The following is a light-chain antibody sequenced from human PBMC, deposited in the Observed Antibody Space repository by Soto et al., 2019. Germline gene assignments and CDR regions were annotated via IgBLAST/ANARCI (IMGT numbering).Light chain of an antibody. Sequence: AIRMTQSPSSFSASTGDRVTITCRASQGISSYLAWYHQKPGKAPKLLIYAASTLQSGVPSRFSGSGSGTDFTLTISSLQPDDFATYYCQQYNSYPPTFGQGTKVDIK. V-gene: IGKV1-8*01. CDR3: QQYNSYPPT. CDR2: AAS. CDR1: QGISSY. J-gene: IGKJ1*01.